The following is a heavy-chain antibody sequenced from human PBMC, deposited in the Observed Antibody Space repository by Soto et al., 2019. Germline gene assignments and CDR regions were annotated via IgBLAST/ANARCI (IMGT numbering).Heavy chain of an antibody. D-gene: IGHD3-10*01. J-gene: IGHJ4*02. CDR1: VDAISSFS. CDR3: AGDFGSGSYRFDY. CDR2: IYYSGST. V-gene: IGHV4-59*01. Sequence: SETLSLTCTVSVDAISSFSWSWVRQPPGKGLEWIGYIYYSGSTTYNPSFKSRVTISIDRSEKQFSLKLTSVTAADTAVYFCAGDFGSGSYRFDYWGQGALVTVSS.